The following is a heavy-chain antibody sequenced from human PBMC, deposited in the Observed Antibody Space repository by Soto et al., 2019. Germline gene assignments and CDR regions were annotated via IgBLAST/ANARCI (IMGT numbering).Heavy chain of an antibody. D-gene: IGHD3-3*01. Sequence: SVKVSCKASGGTFSSYAISWVRQAPGQGLEWMGGIIPIFGTANYAQKFQGRVTITADESTSTAYMELSSLRSEDTAVYYCARGPIHLFGVTRTNWLDPWGQGTLVTVSS. CDR1: GGTFSSYA. CDR3: ARGPIHLFGVTRTNWLDP. CDR2: IIPIFGTA. V-gene: IGHV1-69*13. J-gene: IGHJ5*02.